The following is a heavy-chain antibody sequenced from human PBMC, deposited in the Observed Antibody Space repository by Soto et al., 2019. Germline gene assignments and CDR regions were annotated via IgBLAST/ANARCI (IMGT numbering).Heavy chain of an antibody. CDR2: IDPSDSYT. J-gene: IGHJ4*02. CDR1: GYSFTSYW. D-gene: IGHD6-6*01. Sequence: GESLKISCKGSGYSFTSYWISWVRQMPGKGLEWMGRIDPSDSYTNYSPSFQGHVTISADKSISTAYLQWSSLKASDTAMYYCARSEYSSSSPPGARDYWGQGTLVTVSS. CDR3: ARSEYSSSSPPGARDY. V-gene: IGHV5-10-1*01.